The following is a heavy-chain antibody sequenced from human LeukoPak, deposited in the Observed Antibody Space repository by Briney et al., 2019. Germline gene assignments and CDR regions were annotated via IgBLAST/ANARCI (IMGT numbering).Heavy chain of an antibody. CDR2: ISSSSSYI. Sequence: GGSLRLSCAASGFTFSSYSMNWVRQAPGKGLEWVSSISSSSSYIYYADSVKGRFTISRDNAKNSLYLQMNSLRAEDTAVYYCARELDVLPGSYHFFDYWGQGTLVTVSS. J-gene: IGHJ4*02. CDR1: GFTFSSYS. V-gene: IGHV3-21*01. CDR3: ARELDVLPGSYHFFDY. D-gene: IGHD3-10*01.